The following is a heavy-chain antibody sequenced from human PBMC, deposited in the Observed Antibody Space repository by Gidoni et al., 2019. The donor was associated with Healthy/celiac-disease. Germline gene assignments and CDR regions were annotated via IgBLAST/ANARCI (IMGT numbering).Heavy chain of an antibody. CDR2: ISSSSSYI. J-gene: IGHJ4*02. CDR1: GFTFSSYS. CDR3: ARDGYLGFSSTSCLGPGYFDY. D-gene: IGHD2-2*01. V-gene: IGHV3-21*01. Sequence: EVQLVESAGGLVKPGGSLRLSSAASGFTFSSYSMTWGRQAQGKGLEWVSSISSSSSYIYYADSVKGRFTISRDNAKNSLYLQMNSLRAEDTAVYYCARDGYLGFSSTSCLGPGYFDYWGQGTLVTVSS.